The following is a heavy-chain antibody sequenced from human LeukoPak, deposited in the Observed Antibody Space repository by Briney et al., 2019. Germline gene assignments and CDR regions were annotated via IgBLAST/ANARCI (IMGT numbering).Heavy chain of an antibody. V-gene: IGHV3-23*01. Sequence: GGSLRLSCVASGFTFSSYAINWVRQAPGKGLEWVSGTSGSGGRTYYADSVKGRFTISRENSKKTLYLQMNSLRAEDTAVYYCAKVRLYGDYPEIDYWGQGTLVAVSS. CDR1: GFTFSSYA. J-gene: IGHJ4*02. D-gene: IGHD4-17*01. CDR3: AKVRLYGDYPEIDY. CDR2: TSGSGGRT.